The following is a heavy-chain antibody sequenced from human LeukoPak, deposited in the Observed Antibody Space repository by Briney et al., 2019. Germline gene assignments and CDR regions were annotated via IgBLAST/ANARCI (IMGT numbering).Heavy chain of an antibody. CDR1: GYTFTGYY. J-gene: IGHJ4*02. CDR3: AMGGYSYGRLFDY. V-gene: IGHV1-2*06. CDR2: INPNSGGT. Sequence: GASVKVSCKXFGYTFTGYYMHWVRQAPGQGLEWMGRINPNSGGTNYAQKFQGRVTMTRDTSISTAYMELSRLRSDDTAVYYCAMGGYSYGRLFDYWGQGTLVTVSS. D-gene: IGHD5-18*01.